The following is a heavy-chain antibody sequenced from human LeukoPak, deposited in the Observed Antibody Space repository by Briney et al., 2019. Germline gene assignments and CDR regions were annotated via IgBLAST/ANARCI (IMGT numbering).Heavy chain of an antibody. V-gene: IGHV4-59*02. D-gene: IGHD6-6*01. CDR2: IYYSGRT. J-gene: IGHJ2*01. Sequence: SETLSLTCTVSDGSVSNYYWSWIRQPPGKGLEWIGYIYYSGRTNYSPSLKSRVTISVDTSKNQSSLKLNSMTTADTAVYYCARTSLGLAARPWYFDLWGRGTLVTVSS. CDR3: ARTSLGLAARPWYFDL. CDR1: DGSVSNYY.